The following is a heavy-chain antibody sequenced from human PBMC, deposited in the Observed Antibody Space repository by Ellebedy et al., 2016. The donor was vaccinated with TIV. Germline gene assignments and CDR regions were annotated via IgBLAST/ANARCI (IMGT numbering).Heavy chain of an antibody. CDR1: GFSITNYW. CDR3: ARDWYYGSGSPLSDY. V-gene: IGHV3-74*01. D-gene: IGHD3-10*01. Sequence: GESLKISCAASGFSITNYWIHWVRQAPGKGLVWVSRINADGSGTDYVGSVKGRFTVSRDDAKNTVYLQMNSLRAEDTAVYYCARDWYYGSGSPLSDYWGQGTLVTVSS. CDR2: INADGSGT. J-gene: IGHJ4*02.